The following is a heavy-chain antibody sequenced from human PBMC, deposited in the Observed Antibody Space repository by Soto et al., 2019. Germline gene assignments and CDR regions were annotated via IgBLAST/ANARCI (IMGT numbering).Heavy chain of an antibody. Sequence: QVQLVQSGAEVKKPGPSVKVSCKASGGTFSSYAISWVRQAPGPGLEWMGGIIPIFGTANYAQQFQRRVTITADESTSTAYMELSSRRSEDTAVYYCAGLGYYYYGMDVWGQGTTVTVSS. CDR1: GGTFSSYA. V-gene: IGHV1-69*12. CDR2: IIPIFGTA. J-gene: IGHJ6*02. CDR3: AGLGYYYYGMDV. D-gene: IGHD3-16*01.